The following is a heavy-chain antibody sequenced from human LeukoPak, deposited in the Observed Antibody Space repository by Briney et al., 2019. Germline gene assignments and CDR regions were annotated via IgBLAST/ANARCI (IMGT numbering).Heavy chain of an antibody. CDR1: GFTFSSYW. D-gene: IGHD6-19*01. CDR3: ARRIAVAGHFDY. CDR2: IKQDGSEK. Sequence: GGSLRLSCAASGFTFSSYWISWVRQAPGKGLEWVANIKQDGSEKYYVDSVKGRFTISRDNAKNSLYLQMNSLRAEDTAVYYCARRIAVAGHFDYWGQGTLVTVSS. J-gene: IGHJ4*02. V-gene: IGHV3-7*01.